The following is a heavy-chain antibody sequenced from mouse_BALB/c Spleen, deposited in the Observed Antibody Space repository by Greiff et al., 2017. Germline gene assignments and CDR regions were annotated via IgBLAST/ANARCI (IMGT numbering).Heavy chain of an antibody. CDR1: GFTFSSFG. V-gene: IGHV5-17*02. CDR2: ISSGSSTI. J-gene: IGHJ3*01. Sequence: DVHLVESGGGLVQPGGSRKLSCAASGFTFSSFGMHWVRQAPEKGLEWVAYISSGSSTIYYADTVKGRFTISRDNPKNTLFLQMTSLRSEDTAMYYCARFPDYYGSSYGFAYWGQGTLVTVSA. CDR3: ARFPDYYGSSYGFAY. D-gene: IGHD1-1*01.